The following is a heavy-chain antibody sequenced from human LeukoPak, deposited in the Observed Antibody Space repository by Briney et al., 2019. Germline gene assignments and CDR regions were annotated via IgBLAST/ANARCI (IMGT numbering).Heavy chain of an antibody. Sequence: PWGSLRLSCAASGFTVSSNYMSWVRQAPGKGLEWVSVIYSGGSTYYADSVKGRFTISRDNSKNTLYLQMNSLRAENTAVYYCARVRVPAAMREYYFDYGGQGTLVTVSS. J-gene: IGHJ4*02. CDR3: ARVRVPAAMREYYFDY. V-gene: IGHV3-53*01. CDR2: IYSGGST. CDR1: GFTVSSNY. D-gene: IGHD2-2*01.